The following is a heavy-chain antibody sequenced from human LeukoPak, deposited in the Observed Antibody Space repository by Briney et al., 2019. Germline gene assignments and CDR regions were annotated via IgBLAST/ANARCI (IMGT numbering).Heavy chain of an antibody. CDR1: GFTFSSYA. CDR3: VIVYSYGYTFDY. D-gene: IGHD5-18*01. V-gene: IGHV3-23*01. J-gene: IGHJ4*02. CDR2: ISGSGGST. Sequence: HPGGSLRLSCAASGFTFSSYAMSWVRQAPGKGLEWVSAISGSGGSTYYADSVKGRFTISRDNYKNTLYLQMNSLRAEDTAVYYCVIVYSYGYTFDYWGQGTLVTVSS.